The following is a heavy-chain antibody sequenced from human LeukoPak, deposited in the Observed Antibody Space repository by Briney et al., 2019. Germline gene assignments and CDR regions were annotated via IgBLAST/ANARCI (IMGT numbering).Heavy chain of an antibody. Sequence: SETLSLTCTVSGDSVSSSSYYWGWIRRPPGKGLEWIGTIYYSGNTYYNPSLKSRPTISVDTSKNLFSLNLSSVTAADTAVYYCTSGVWLYYFDYWGQGALVTVSS. CDR3: TSGVWLYYFDY. CDR1: GDSVSSSSYY. D-gene: IGHD5-12*01. CDR2: IYYSGNT. J-gene: IGHJ4*02. V-gene: IGHV4-39*01.